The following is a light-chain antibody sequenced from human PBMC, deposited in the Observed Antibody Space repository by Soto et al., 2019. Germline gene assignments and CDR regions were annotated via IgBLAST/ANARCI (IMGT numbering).Light chain of an antibody. CDR1: QSVSNNY. CDR2: AVS. Sequence: EIVLTQSPGTLSLSPGERATVSCRASQSVSNNYLAWYQQKPGQAPRLLIYAVSNRARGIPDRFGGSGSGADFTLTVSRLETEDFAVYYCQQYGTAPWTFGQGTKVEI. CDR3: QQYGTAPWT. V-gene: IGKV3-20*01. J-gene: IGKJ1*01.